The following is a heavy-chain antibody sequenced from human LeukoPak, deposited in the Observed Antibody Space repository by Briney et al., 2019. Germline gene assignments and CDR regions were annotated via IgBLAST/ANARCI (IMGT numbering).Heavy chain of an antibody. CDR3: ARIAALVRGVIRYFDY. J-gene: IGHJ4*02. Sequence: GESLKISCKGSGYSFTSYWIGWVRQMPGKGLEWMGIIYPGDSDARYSPSFQGQVAISADKSISTAYLQWNSLKASDIAMYYCARIAALVRGVIRYFDYWGQGTLVTVSS. CDR2: IYPGDSDA. CDR1: GYSFTSYW. D-gene: IGHD3-10*01. V-gene: IGHV5-51*01.